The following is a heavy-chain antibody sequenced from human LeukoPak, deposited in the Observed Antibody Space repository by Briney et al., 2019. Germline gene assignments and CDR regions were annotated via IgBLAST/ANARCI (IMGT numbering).Heavy chain of an antibody. CDR3: ANLEHTD. D-gene: IGHD1/OR15-1a*01. J-gene: IGHJ4*02. Sequence: GGSLRLSCAASGFTFSNSWMTGVRQAPGKGLEWMATIKDDGSDKFYVDSVKGRFTISRDNAKNSLHLQMGSLRVEDTAVYYCANLEHTDWGQGTLVTVSS. CDR1: GFTFSNSW. V-gene: IGHV3-7*01. CDR2: IKDDGSDK.